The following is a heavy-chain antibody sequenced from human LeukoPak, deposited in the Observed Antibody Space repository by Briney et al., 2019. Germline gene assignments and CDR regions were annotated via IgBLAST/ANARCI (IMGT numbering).Heavy chain of an antibody. J-gene: IGHJ4*02. Sequence: PSETLSLTCAVYGGSFSGYYWSWIRQPPGKGLEWIGEINHSGSTNYNPSLKSRVTISVETSKNQFSLKLSSVTAADTAVYYCATLYPPADYGGNKNFDYWGQGTLVTVSS. CDR1: GGSFSGYY. D-gene: IGHD4-23*01. CDR3: ATLYPPADYGGNKNFDY. CDR2: INHSGST. V-gene: IGHV4-34*01.